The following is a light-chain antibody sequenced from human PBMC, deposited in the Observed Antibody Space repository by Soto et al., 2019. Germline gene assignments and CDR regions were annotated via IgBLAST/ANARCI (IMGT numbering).Light chain of an antibody. CDR2: NNH. J-gene: IGLJ3*02. CDR1: TSNIGTNT. CDR3: AAGDNNVGL. Sequence: QSVLTRPPSASGAPGRGVTISCSGTTSNIGTNTVRWYQQVPGTAPKVLIYNNHERPSGVPDRFSGSKSGTWASLAISGLPSDNEADYYCAAGDNNVGLFGGGTQLSFL. V-gene: IGLV1-44*01.